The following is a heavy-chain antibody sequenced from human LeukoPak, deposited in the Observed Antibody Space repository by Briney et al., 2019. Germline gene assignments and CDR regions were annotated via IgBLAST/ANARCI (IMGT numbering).Heavy chain of an antibody. CDR3: ARDKAQDIVATSSSSWYDY. CDR1: GYTFISYH. D-gene: IGHD5-12*01. Sequence: ASVKVSCKASGYTFISYHMHWVRQAPGQGLEWMGIINPSGGSTSYAQKFQGRVTMTRDTSISTAYMELSRLRSDDTAVYYCARDKAQDIVATSSSSWYDYWGQGTLVTVSS. J-gene: IGHJ4*02. V-gene: IGHV1-46*01. CDR2: INPSGGST.